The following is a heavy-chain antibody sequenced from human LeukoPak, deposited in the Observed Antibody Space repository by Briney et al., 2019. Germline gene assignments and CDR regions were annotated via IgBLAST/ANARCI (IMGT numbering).Heavy chain of an antibody. D-gene: IGHD2-21*02. CDR1: GFTFSSYA. CDR2: ISGSCGST. V-gene: IGHV3-23*01. J-gene: IGHJ5*02. CDR3: ANSYCGGDCYLP. Sequence: GGSLRLSCAASGFTFSSYAMSWVRQAPGKGLERVSAISGSCGSTDYADSVKGRFTIPRDNSKNTLYLQMNSLRVEDTAVYYCANSYCGGDCYLPWGQGTLVTVSS.